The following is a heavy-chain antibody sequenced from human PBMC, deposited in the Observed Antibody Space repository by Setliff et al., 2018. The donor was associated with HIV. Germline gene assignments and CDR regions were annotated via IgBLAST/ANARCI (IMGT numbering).Heavy chain of an antibody. V-gene: IGHV1-2*02. Sequence: ASVKVSCKASGYTFSDYFIHWVRQAPGQGLEWMGWIHPNRGGTNYAQKFQGRVTITRDTSITTAYMELSRLSSDDTAVYYCARARRDSYDRGRRNHYYIDVWGKGTTVTVSS. CDR2: IHPNRGGT. J-gene: IGHJ6*03. CDR3: ARARRDSYDRGRRNHYYIDV. D-gene: IGHD3-22*01. CDR1: GYTFSDYF.